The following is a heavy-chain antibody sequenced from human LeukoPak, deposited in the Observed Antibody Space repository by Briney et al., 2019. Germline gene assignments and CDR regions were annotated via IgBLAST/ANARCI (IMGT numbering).Heavy chain of an antibody. CDR3: ARDSRSRMTTVTTYHYYGMDV. V-gene: IGHV1-18*01. Sequence: GASVKVSCKASGYTFTSYGISWVRQAPGQGLEWMGWISAYNGNTNYAQKLQGRVTMTTDTSTSTADMELRSLRSDDTAVYYCARDSRSRMTTVTTYHYYGMDVWGQGTTVTVSS. CDR2: ISAYNGNT. J-gene: IGHJ6*02. D-gene: IGHD4-17*01. CDR1: GYTFTSYG.